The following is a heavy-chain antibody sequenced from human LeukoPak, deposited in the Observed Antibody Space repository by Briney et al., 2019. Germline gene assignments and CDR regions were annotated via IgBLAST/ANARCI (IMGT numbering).Heavy chain of an antibody. CDR3: AGTPRRDGYNLFDY. D-gene: IGHD5-24*01. Sequence: SETLSLTCTVSGGSISSGSYYWGWIRQPPGKGLEWIGEINHSGSTNYNPSLKSRSTISVDTSKNPFSLKLSSVTAADTAVYCCAGTPRRDGYNLFDYWGQGTLVTVSS. CDR1: GGSISSGSYY. J-gene: IGHJ4*02. V-gene: IGHV4-39*07. CDR2: INHSGST.